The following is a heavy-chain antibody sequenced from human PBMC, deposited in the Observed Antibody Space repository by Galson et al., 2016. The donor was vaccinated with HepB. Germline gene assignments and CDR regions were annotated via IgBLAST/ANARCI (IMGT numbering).Heavy chain of an antibody. CDR1: GFTVSNDY. CDR3: ARDSDTSGLHWYFDL. J-gene: IGHJ2*01. D-gene: IGHD3-22*01. CDR2: IYSGGST. V-gene: IGHV3-53*01. Sequence: SLRLSCAASGFTVSNDYMSWVRQAPGKGLEWVSVIYSGGSTYYADSVKGRFAISRDNSKNTLYLQMNSLRAEDTAVYYCARDSDTSGLHWYFDLWGRGTLVTVSS.